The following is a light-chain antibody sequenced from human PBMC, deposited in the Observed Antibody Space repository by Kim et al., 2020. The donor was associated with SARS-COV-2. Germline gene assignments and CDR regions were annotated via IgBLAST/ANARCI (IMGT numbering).Light chain of an antibody. J-gene: IGKJ1*01. V-gene: IGKV1-16*01. CDR1: QGIANH. CDR2: AAS. Sequence: ASIGDRVIISCRASQGIANHLVWFHQKPGKAPKPLFYAASRLETVVPSRFSGSGSGTDFILTISSLQPEDYGTYYCQQYDVYPRTFGQGTKVDIK. CDR3: QQYDVYPRT.